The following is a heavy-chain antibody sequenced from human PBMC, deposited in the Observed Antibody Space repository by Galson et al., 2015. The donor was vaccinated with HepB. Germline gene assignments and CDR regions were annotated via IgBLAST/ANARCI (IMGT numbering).Heavy chain of an antibody. CDR3: ARDPLDYGDYDYYGMDV. CDR1: GFTFSSYS. V-gene: IGHV3-21*01. CDR2: ISSSSSYI. Sequence: SLRLSCAASGFTFSSYSMNWVRQAPGKGLEWVSSISSSSSYIYYAGSVKGRFTISRDNAKNSLYLQMNSLRAEDTAVYYCARDPLDYGDYDYYGMDVWGQGTTVTVSS. D-gene: IGHD4-17*01. J-gene: IGHJ6*02.